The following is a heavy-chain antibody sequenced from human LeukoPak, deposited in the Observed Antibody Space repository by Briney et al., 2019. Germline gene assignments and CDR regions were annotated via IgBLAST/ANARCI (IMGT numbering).Heavy chain of an antibody. CDR2: INWNGGST. CDR1: GFTFDDYG. D-gene: IGHD3/OR15-3a*01. V-gene: IGHV3-20*04. CDR3: ASGRHDFLH. Sequence: GGSLRLSCAASGFTFDDYGMSWVRQAPGKGLEWVSGINWNGGSTGCADSVKGRFTISRDNAKNSLYLQMTSLRVEDTAVYYCASGRHDFLHWGQGTLVTVSS. J-gene: IGHJ4*02.